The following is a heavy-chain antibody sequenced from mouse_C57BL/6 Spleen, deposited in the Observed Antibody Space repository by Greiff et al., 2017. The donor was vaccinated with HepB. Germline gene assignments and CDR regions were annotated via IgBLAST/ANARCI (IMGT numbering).Heavy chain of an antibody. D-gene: IGHD1-1*01. CDR1: GYAFSSSW. CDR3: ATQTGGSSHWYFDV. Sequence: VQLQQSGPELVKPGASVKISCKASGYAFSSSWMNWVKQRPGKGLEWIGRIYPGDGDTNYNGKFKGKATLTADKSSSTAYMQLSSLTSEDSAVYFCATQTGGSSHWYFDVWGTGTTVTVSS. CDR2: IYPGDGDT. J-gene: IGHJ1*03. V-gene: IGHV1-82*01.